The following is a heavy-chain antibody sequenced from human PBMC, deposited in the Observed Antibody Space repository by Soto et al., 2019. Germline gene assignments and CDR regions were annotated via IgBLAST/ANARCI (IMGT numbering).Heavy chain of an antibody. CDR3: ARVLAARASRDFDY. D-gene: IGHD6-6*01. V-gene: IGHV4-34*01. CDR2: INPSGGT. Sequence: QVQLQQWGAGLLKTSETLSLTCAVYGGSFSTDYWNWIRQPPGKGLEWIGEINPSGGTNYNPSLKSRVTISVATSTNQFSLKLSSVTAADSAVYYCARVLAARASRDFDYWGQGTLVTVSS. CDR1: GGSFSTDY. J-gene: IGHJ4*02.